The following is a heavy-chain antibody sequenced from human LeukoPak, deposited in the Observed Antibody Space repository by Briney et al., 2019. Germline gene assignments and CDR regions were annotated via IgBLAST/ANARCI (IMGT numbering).Heavy chain of an antibody. J-gene: IGHJ4*02. CDR2: ISTSAGTT. Sequence: GGSLRLSCAASGFTLSSYAMSWVRQAPGKGLEWVSAISTSAGTTYYAGSVKGRFTISRDNSKNTLYLQMSSLRAEDTAVYYCAKVGLTGKYWFDYWGQGTLVTVSS. D-gene: IGHD1-20*01. CDR3: AKVGLTGKYWFDY. CDR1: GFTLSSYA. V-gene: IGHV3-23*01.